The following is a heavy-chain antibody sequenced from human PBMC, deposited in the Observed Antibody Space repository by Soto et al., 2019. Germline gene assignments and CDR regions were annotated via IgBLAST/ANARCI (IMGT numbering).Heavy chain of an antibody. J-gene: IGHJ4*02. CDR1: GFSLSTGGAG. CDR3: AHAPSLAALDY. V-gene: IGHV2-5*02. Sequence: QITLTESGPTLVKPTQTLTLTCTFSGFSLSTGGAGVGWIRQPPGKALEFLALIYWDDDKRYSPSLESRLTXTXXTSKNQVVLTMTKMDPVDTATYYCAHAPSLAALDYWGRGTLVTVSS. CDR2: IYWDDDK.